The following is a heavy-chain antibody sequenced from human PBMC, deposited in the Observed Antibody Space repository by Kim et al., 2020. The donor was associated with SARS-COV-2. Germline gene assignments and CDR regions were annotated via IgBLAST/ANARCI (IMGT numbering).Heavy chain of an antibody. J-gene: IGHJ4*02. D-gene: IGHD5-12*01. CDR1: GFNFSSYA. V-gene: IGHV3-23*01. Sequence: GGSLRLSCAASGFNFSSYAMNWVRQAPGKGLEWVSTIGAGGGTRNYADSVKGRFTISRDSSKNTLYLKMNSLRVDDTAIYYCAKASSVANTLFDYWGQGTLVTVSS. CDR3: AKASSVANTLFDY. CDR2: IGAGGGTR.